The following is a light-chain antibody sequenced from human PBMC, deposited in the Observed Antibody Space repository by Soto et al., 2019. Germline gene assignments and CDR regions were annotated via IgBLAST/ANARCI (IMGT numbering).Light chain of an antibody. CDR3: QQYGSSPRIS. Sequence: EMVLTQSPGTLSLSPGERATLSCRAIQSISSNSLAWYQQKPGQAPRLFIYGASSRATGIPDRFIGSGSGTHFTLTISRLEPEDFALYYCQQYGSSPRISFGQGTRLENK. CDR1: QSISSNS. CDR2: GAS. J-gene: IGKJ5*01. V-gene: IGKV3-20*01.